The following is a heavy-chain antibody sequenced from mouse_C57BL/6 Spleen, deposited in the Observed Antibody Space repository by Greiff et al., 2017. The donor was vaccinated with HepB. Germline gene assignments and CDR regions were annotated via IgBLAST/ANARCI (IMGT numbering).Heavy chain of an antibody. Sequence: QVQLKQPGAELVKPGASVKVSCKASGYTFTSYWMHWVKQRPGQGLEWIGRIHPSDSDTNYNQKFKGKATLTVDKSSSTAYMQLSSLTSEDSAVYYCAIGGSLRDYAMDYWGQGTSVTVSS. CDR2: IHPSDSDT. V-gene: IGHV1-74*01. CDR1: GYTFTSYW. D-gene: IGHD1-1*01. CDR3: AIGGSLRDYAMDY. J-gene: IGHJ4*01.